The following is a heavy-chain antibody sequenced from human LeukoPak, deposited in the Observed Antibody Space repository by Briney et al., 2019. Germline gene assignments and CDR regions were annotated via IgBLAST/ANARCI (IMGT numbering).Heavy chain of an antibody. V-gene: IGHV3-33*08. CDR3: AEGTIPDY. CDR2: IWYGGSNK. CDR1: GFTFSSYG. Sequence: AGGSLRLSCAASGFTFSSYGMHWVRQAPGKGLEWVAVIWYGGSNKYYADSVKGRFTISRDNSKNTLYLQMNSLRAEDTAVYYCAEGTIPDYWGRGTLVTVSS. D-gene: IGHD1-7*01. J-gene: IGHJ4*02.